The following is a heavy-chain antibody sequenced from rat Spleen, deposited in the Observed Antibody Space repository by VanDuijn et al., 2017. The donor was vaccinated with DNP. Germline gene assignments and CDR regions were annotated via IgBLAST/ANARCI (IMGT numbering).Heavy chain of an antibody. CDR2: IWGYGTT. D-gene: IGHD1-3*01. Sequence: VQLKESGPGLAQPSQTLSLTCTVSGFSLTRNSVHWVRQPPGKGLEWVGAIWGYGTTDYDSTLRSRLSISRDTSRSQVFLKMNSLQTEDTAIYFCTRRTVAAGYFDYWGQGVMVTVSS. J-gene: IGHJ2*01. CDR3: TRRTVAAGYFDY. V-gene: IGHV2-1*01. CDR1: GFSLTRNS.